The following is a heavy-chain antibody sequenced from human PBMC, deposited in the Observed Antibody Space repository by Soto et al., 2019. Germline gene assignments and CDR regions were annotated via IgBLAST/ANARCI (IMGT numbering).Heavy chain of an antibody. D-gene: IGHD6-13*01. CDR3: ARDQRYSSSWQLSFGY. CDR1: GGTFSSYA. J-gene: IGHJ4*02. Sequence: QVQLVQSGAEVKKPGSSVKVSCKASGGTFSSYAISWVRQAPGQGLEWMGGIIPIFGTANYAQKFQGRVTIPADEATSTGYMELSSLRSEDTSVYYCARDQRYSSSWQLSFGYWGQGTLVTVSS. V-gene: IGHV1-69*01. CDR2: IIPIFGTA.